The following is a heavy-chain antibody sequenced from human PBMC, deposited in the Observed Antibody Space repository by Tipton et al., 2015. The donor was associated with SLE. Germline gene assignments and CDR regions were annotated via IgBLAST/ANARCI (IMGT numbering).Heavy chain of an antibody. V-gene: IGHV3-49*04. CDR1: VFTFGDCA. D-gene: IGHD4-17*01. J-gene: IGHJ4*01. Sequence: SLRLSCTASVFTFGDCALNWVRQAPGRGLKWVGFITTKAFGGTTEYAASVRGRFTISRDESKSIAYLQMNSLQTADTAVYYCTKNTYDYGDYELDYWGHGTLVTVSS. CDR3: TKNTYDYGDYELDY. CDR2: ITTKAFGGTT.